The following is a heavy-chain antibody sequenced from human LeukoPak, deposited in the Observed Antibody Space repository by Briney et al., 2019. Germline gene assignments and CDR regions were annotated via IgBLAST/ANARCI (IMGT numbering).Heavy chain of an antibody. CDR3: ARGRKSSTSMDY. D-gene: IGHD2-2*01. CDR1: GFTFSSYA. V-gene: IGHV3-74*01. CDR2: INTDGSTI. Sequence: GGSLRLSCAASGFTFSSYAMSWVRQAPGKGLVWVSRINTDGSTITYADSVKGRFTISRDNAKNTLYLQMNSLRGEDTAVYFCARGRKSSTSMDYWGQGTLVTVSS. J-gene: IGHJ4*02.